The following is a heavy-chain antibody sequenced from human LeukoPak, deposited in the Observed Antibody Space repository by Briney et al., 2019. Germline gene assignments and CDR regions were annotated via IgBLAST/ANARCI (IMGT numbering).Heavy chain of an antibody. CDR2: ISAYNGNT. Sequence: ASVKVSCTASGYTFTSCGISRVRQAPGQGLEWMGWISAYNGNTNYAQKLQGRVTMTTDTSTSTAYMELRSLRSDDTAVYYCARDYELKHYYDSSGYYRAPWDYWGQGTLVTVSS. J-gene: IGHJ4*02. CDR1: GYTFTSCG. CDR3: ARDYELKHYYDSSGYYRAPWDY. D-gene: IGHD3-22*01. V-gene: IGHV1-18*01.